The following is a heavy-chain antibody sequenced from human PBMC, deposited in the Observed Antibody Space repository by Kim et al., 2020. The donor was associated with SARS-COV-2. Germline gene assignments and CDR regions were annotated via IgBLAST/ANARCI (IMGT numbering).Heavy chain of an antibody. V-gene: IGHV4-59*01. Sequence: YHPSLKSRVTISVDTSKHQFSRMLSSVTAADTAVYYGASKKTGSLAFDIWGQGTMVTVSS. J-gene: IGHJ3*02. CDR3: ASKKTGSLAFDI.